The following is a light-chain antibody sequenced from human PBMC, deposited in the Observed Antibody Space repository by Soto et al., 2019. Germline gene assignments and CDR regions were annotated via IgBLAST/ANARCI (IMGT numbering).Light chain of an antibody. CDR1: QSVSSSY. V-gene: IGKV3-20*01. CDR2: GAS. Sequence: EIVLTQSPGTLSLSPGEGATLSCRASQSVSSSYLAWYQQQPGQAPRLLIYGASSRATGIPDRFSGGGSGREFSLTISRLEPQDFAVYYCQQYDNSPWTFGQGTKVEIK. CDR3: QQYDNSPWT. J-gene: IGKJ1*01.